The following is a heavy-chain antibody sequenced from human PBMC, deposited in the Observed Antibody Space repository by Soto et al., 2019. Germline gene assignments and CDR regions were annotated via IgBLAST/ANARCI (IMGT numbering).Heavy chain of an antibody. J-gene: IGHJ4*02. CDR2: IYPGDSDT. CDR3: ARNSYLAF. V-gene: IGHV5-51*01. Sequence: PGESLKISCKASGYNFNNYWIAWVRQMPGKGLEWMGIIYPGDSDTRYSPSFQGQVTISADKSISTAYLQWSSLKASDSGMYYCARNSYLAFWGQGTPVTVSS. CDR1: GYNFNNYW.